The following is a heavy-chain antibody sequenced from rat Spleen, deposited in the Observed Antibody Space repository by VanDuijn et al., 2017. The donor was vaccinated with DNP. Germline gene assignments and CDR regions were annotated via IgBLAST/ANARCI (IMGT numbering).Heavy chain of an antibody. CDR1: GFTFSDYN. Sequence: EVQLVESGGDLVQSGRSLKVSCAASGFTFSDYNMAWVRQAPKKGLEWVASITTGGGYTYYRDSVKGRFTISRDNAKSTLYLQMDSLRSEETATYYCARRDTFYYFDYWGQGVMVTVSS. CDR3: ARRDTFYYFDY. CDR2: ITTGGGYT. V-gene: IGHV5S23*01. D-gene: IGHD2-2*01. J-gene: IGHJ2*01.